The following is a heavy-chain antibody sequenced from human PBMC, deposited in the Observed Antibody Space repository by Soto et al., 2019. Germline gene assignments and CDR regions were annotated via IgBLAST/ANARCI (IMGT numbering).Heavy chain of an antibody. CDR3: ARLGVSIAVAGKNFDY. CDR1: GYSFTSYW. J-gene: IGHJ4*02. CDR2: IYPGDSDT. Sequence: GESLKISCKGSGYSFTSYWIGWVRQMPGKGLEWMGIIYPGDSDTRYSPSFQGQVTISADKSISTAYLQWSSLKASDTAMYYCARLGVSIAVAGKNFDYWGQGTLVTVSS. V-gene: IGHV5-51*01. D-gene: IGHD6-19*01.